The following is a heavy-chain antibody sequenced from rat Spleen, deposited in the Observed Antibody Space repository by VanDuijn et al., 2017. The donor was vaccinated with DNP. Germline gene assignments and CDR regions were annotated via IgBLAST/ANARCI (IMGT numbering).Heavy chain of an antibody. CDR1: GFTFSDYA. D-gene: IGHD1-1*01. Sequence: EVQLVESGGGLVQPGRSLKLSCAASGFTFSDYAMAWVRQAPKKGLEWVATINYDGTRTYYRDSAKGRFTISRDNARSILYLQMDSLGSEDTATYYCTRRDSSLLLHGFFDYWGQGVMVTVSS. CDR2: INYDGTRT. J-gene: IGHJ2*01. CDR3: TRRDSSLLLHGFFDY. V-gene: IGHV5-17*01.